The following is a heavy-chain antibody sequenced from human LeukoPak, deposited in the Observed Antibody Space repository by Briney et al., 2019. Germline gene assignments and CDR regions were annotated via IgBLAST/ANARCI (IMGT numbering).Heavy chain of an antibody. Sequence: PGGSLRLSCSASGFTFSRYAMHWVRQAPGKGLEYVTAISSNGGSTYYADSVKGRFTISRDNSKNTLYLQMSSLRAEDTAVYYCVKDGSGSYYTYYFDYWGQGTLVTVSS. CDR2: ISSNGGST. CDR1: GFTFSRYA. CDR3: VKDGSGSYYTYYFDY. J-gene: IGHJ4*02. D-gene: IGHD3-10*01. V-gene: IGHV3-64D*06.